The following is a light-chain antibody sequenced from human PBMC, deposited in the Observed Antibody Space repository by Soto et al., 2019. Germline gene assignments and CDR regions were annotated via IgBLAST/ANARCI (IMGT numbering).Light chain of an antibody. CDR2: WAS. CDR3: QQYYSPPYT. Sequence: DIVMTQSPDSLAVSLGERATINCKSSQRGLYSSNNKNYLAWYQQKPGQPPKLLIYWASTRESGVPDRFSGSGSGTDFTLTISSLQAEDVAVYYCQQYYSPPYTFGQGTQLEIK. CDR1: QRGLYSSNNKNY. J-gene: IGKJ2*01. V-gene: IGKV4-1*01.